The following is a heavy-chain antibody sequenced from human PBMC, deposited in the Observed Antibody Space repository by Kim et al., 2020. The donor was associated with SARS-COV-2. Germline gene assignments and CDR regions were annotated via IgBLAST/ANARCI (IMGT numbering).Heavy chain of an antibody. D-gene: IGHD1-26*01. CDR1: GGSISSSSYY. CDR3: ASDRIVGATYFDY. CDR2: IYYSGST. Sequence: SETLSLTCTVSGGSISSSSYYWGWIRQPPGKGLEWIGSIYYSGSTYYNPSLKSRVTISVDTSKNQFSPKLSSVTAADTTVYYCASDRIVGATYFDYWGQGTLVTVAS. V-gene: IGHV4-39*01. J-gene: IGHJ4*02.